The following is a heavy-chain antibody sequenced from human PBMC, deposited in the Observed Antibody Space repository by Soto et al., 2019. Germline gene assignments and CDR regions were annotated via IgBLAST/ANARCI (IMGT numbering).Heavy chain of an antibody. D-gene: IGHD6-19*01. Sequence: GGSLRLSCAASGFTFSSYGMHWVRQAPGKGLEWVAVISYDGSNKYYADSVKGRFTISRDNSKNTLYLQMNSLRAEDTAVYYCAKEMGSSGWYYFDYWGQGTLVTVSS. CDR3: AKEMGSSGWYYFDY. CDR1: GFTFSSYG. V-gene: IGHV3-30*18. CDR2: ISYDGSNK. J-gene: IGHJ4*02.